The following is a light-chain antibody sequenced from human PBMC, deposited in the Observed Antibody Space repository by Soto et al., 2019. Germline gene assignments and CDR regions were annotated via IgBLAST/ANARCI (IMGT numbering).Light chain of an antibody. Sequence: QSALTQPPSPSGSPGPSVTISCTGTSSDVGGYNYVSWYQQHPGKAPKLMIYEVSKRPSGVPDRFSGSKSGNTASLTVSGLQAEDEADYYCSSYAGRVFGTGTKVTV. CDR3: SSYAGRV. CDR1: SSDVGGYNY. CDR2: EVS. V-gene: IGLV2-8*01. J-gene: IGLJ1*01.